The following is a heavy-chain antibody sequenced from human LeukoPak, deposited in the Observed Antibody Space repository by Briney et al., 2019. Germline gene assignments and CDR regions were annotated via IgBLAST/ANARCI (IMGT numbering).Heavy chain of an antibody. CDR3: ARAVAAPGYYYYMDV. CDR2: INPNSGGT. Sequence: ASVKVSCKASGYTFTGYYMHWVRQAPGQGLEWMGWINPNSGGTNYAQKFQGRVTMTRDTSISTAYMELSRLRSDDTAVYYCARAVAAPGYYYYMDVWGKGTTVTVSS. V-gene: IGHV1-2*02. CDR1: GYTFTGYY. J-gene: IGHJ6*03. D-gene: IGHD6-19*01.